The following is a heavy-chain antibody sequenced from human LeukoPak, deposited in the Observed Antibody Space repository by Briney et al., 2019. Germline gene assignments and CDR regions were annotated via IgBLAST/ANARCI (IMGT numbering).Heavy chain of an antibody. J-gene: IGHJ4*02. Sequence: PGGSLRLSWEASGFTFSSCALSWVRQAPGKGLEWVSTISGSGCSTHHADYVTGRFNIFRDNSKKTLHLEMNSIRAEDTAVYYCAIVRGFIDPFDYWGQGTLVTVSS. CDR3: AIVRGFIDPFDY. CDR2: ISGSGCST. V-gene: IGHV3-23*01. D-gene: IGHD3-10*01. CDR1: GFTFSSCA.